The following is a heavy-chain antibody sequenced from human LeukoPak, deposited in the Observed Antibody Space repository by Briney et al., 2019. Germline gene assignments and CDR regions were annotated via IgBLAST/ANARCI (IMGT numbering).Heavy chain of an antibody. D-gene: IGHD3-10*01. J-gene: IGHJ4*02. CDR2: MNPNSGNT. Sequence: ASVKVSCKASGGTFSSYAISWVRQATGQGLEWMGWMNPNSGNTGYAQKFQGRVTMTRNTSISTAYMELSSLRSEDTAVYFCARVGYGYYGSGSSDYWGQGTLVTVSS. V-gene: IGHV1-8*02. CDR1: GGTFSSYA. CDR3: ARVGYGYYGSGSSDY.